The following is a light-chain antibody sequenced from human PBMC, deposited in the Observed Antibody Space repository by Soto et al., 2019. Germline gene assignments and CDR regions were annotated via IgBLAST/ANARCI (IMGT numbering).Light chain of an antibody. V-gene: IGLV2-14*01. CDR1: SSDVGGYNY. J-gene: IGLJ1*01. CDR2: EVS. Sequence: QFALAQPASVSGSPGQSITISCTGTSSDVGGYNYVSWYQQHPGKAPKLMIYEVSNRPSGVSNRSSGSKSGNTASLTISGLQAEDEADYYCSSYTSSTFYVFGTGTKVTVL. CDR3: SSYTSSTFYV.